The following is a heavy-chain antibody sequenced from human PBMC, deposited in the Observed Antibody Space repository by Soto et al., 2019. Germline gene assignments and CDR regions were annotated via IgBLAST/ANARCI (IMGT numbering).Heavy chain of an antibody. D-gene: IGHD3-22*01. CDR2: FDPEDGET. J-gene: IGHJ5*02. CDR1: GYTLTELS. CDR3: ATALRDYYDSSGLPRINWFDP. Sequence: ASVKVSCKVSGYTLTELSMHWVRQAPGKGLEWMGGFDPEDGETIYAQKFQGRVTMTEDTSTDTAYMELSSLRSEDTAVYYCATALRDYYDSSGLPRINWFDPWGQGTLVTVSS. V-gene: IGHV1-24*01.